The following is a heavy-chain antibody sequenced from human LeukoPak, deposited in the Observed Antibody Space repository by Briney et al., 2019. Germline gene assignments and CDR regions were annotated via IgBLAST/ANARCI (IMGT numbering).Heavy chain of an antibody. J-gene: IGHJ6*03. Sequence: GGSLRLSCAASGFTFSSYWMSWVRQAPGKGLEWVANIEQDGSEKYYVDSVKGRFTISRDNAKNSLYLQMNSLRAEDTAVYYCARSPDSTYYYYYMDVWGKGTTVTVSS. CDR2: IEQDGSEK. D-gene: IGHD6-13*01. CDR1: GFTFSSYW. CDR3: ARSPDSTYYYYYMDV. V-gene: IGHV3-7*01.